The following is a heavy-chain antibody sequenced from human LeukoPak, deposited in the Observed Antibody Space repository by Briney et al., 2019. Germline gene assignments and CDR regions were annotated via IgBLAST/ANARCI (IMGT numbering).Heavy chain of an antibody. CDR3: PRRGRLYDILTGYYLSWFDP. V-gene: IGHV4-34*01. Sequence: PSETLSLTCAVYGGSFSGYYWSWIRQPPGKGLEWIGEINHSGSTYYNPSLKSRVTISVDTSKNQFSLKLSSVTAADTAVYYCPRRGRLYDILTGYYLSWFDPWGQGTLVTVSS. CDR2: INHSGST. CDR1: GGSFSGYY. J-gene: IGHJ5*02. D-gene: IGHD3-9*01.